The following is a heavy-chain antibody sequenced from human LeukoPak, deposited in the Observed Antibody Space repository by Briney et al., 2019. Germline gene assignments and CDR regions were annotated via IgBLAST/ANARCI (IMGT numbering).Heavy chain of an antibody. CDR2: ISGPSI. J-gene: IGHJ4*02. CDR3: ASRRVAVATTRAFDY. CDR1: GFTLSAYE. V-gene: IGHV3-48*03. Sequence: GLSLRLSCAASGFTLSAYEMNWVRQAPGKGLEWVSYISGPSIQYADSVKGRFTNSRDDAKNSLYLLMNSLRAEDTAVYYCASRRVAVATTRAFDYWGQGTLVTVAS. D-gene: IGHD5-12*01.